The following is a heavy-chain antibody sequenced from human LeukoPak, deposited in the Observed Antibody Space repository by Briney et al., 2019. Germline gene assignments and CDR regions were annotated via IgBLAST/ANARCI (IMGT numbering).Heavy chain of an antibody. D-gene: IGHD2/OR15-2a*01. Sequence: SETLSLTCGVSGGSISRYYWSCIRLPAGKGREWIGRIHNSGTTNYNPSLRSRVTMSVDTSKNQISLKLTSVTAADTAVYYCARDDLEYTVHYGMDVWGQGTTVTVSS. CDR2: IHNSGTT. J-gene: IGHJ6*02. V-gene: IGHV4-4*07. CDR1: GGSISRYY. CDR3: ARDDLEYTVHYGMDV.